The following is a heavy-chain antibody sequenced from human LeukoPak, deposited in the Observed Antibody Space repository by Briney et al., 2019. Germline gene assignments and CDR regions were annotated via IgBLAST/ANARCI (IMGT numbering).Heavy chain of an antibody. CDR1: GYTFTSYG. CDR2: ISAYNGNT. Sequence: ASVRVSCKASGYTFTSYGISWVRQAPGQGLEWMGWISAYNGNTNYAQKLQGRVTMTTDTSTSTAYMELRSLRSDDTAVYYCAREHCSSTSCYWIPGYYYYMDVWGKGTTVTVSS. J-gene: IGHJ6*03. V-gene: IGHV1-18*01. D-gene: IGHD2-2*01. CDR3: AREHCSSTSCYWIPGYYYYMDV.